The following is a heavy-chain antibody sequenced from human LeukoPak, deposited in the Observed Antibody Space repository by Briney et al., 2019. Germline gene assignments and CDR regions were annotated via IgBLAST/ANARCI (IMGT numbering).Heavy chain of an antibody. Sequence: GGSLRLSCAASGFTFSSYAMSWVRQAPGKGLEWVSAISGSGGSTYYADSVKGRFTISRDNSKNTLYLQMNSLRAEDTAVYYCAKDSYYDSSGYYRGDFDYWGQGTLVTVSS. CDR3: AKDSYYDSSGYYRGDFDY. V-gene: IGHV3-23*01. CDR1: GFTFSSYA. CDR2: ISGSGGST. J-gene: IGHJ4*02. D-gene: IGHD3-22*01.